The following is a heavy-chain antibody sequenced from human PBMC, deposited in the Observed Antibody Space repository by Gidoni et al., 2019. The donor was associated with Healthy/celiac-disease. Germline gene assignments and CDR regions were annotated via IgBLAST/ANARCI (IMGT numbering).Heavy chain of an antibody. CDR3: AKDKGAAGSYGLDV. D-gene: IGHD6-13*01. Sequence: DVQLLESGGGLVQPGGSLRLSCADSGFTFSGYAMNWVRQAPGRGLEWVSAIRDNSDSTDYADSVKGRFTISRDNSKDILYLQMNSLRAEDTAVYYCAKDKGAAGSYGLDVWGQGTTVTVSS. J-gene: IGHJ6*02. V-gene: IGHV3-23*01. CDR2: IRDNSDST. CDR1: GFTFSGYA.